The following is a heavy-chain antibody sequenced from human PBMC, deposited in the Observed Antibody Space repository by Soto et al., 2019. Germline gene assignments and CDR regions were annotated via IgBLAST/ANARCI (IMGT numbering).Heavy chain of an antibody. Sequence: QITLKESGPTLVKPTQTLALTCTFSGFSLTTRGVGVGWISQPPGKALECLALIYWDDDKRYSPSLQSRLSSTKDTSKNQVVLTMTNVDPVDTATYYCAHIPNYYQYDWFDPWGQGTLVSVSS. D-gene: IGHD3-16*01. V-gene: IGHV2-5*02. CDR3: AHIPNYYQYDWFDP. J-gene: IGHJ5*02. CDR2: IYWDDDK. CDR1: GFSLTTRGVG.